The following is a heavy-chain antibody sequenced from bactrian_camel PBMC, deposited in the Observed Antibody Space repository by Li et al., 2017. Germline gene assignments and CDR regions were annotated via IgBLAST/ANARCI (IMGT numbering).Heavy chain of an antibody. D-gene: IGHD3*01. CDR1: TSIPNSCA. CDR3: AADSPTARADVRTLYAMY. J-gene: IGHJ4*01. V-gene: IGHV3-3*01. Sequence: VQLVESGGGSVQAGGTLRLSCISSTSIPNSCAVGWFRQVPGKERDFVATISSSRNIKYADSVKGRFTISKANAKDTLYLQMNNLKPEDTAVYYCAADSPTARADVRTLYAMYLGQGTQVTVS. CDR2: ISSSRNI.